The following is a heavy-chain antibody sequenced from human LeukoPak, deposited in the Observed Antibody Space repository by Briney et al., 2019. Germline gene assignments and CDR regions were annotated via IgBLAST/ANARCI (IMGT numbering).Heavy chain of an antibody. CDR2: MSYDGSNK. CDR3: ARGPSGSSWYYFDY. J-gene: IGHJ4*02. V-gene: IGHV3-30*03. D-gene: IGHD6-13*01. CDR1: GFTFSSYS. Sequence: PGGSLRLSCAASGFTFSSYSMNWVRQAPGKGLEWVAVMSYDGSNKYHADSVKGRFTISRDNSKNTLYLQMNSLSAEDTAVYYCARGPSGSSWYYFDYWGQGTLVTVSS.